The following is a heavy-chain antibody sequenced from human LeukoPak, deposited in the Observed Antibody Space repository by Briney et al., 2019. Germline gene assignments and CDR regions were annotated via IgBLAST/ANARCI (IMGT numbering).Heavy chain of an antibody. V-gene: IGHV3-30-3*01. Sequence: PGGSLRLSCAASGFTSSSYAMHWVRQAPGKGLEWVAVISYDGSNKYYADSVKGRFTISRDNSKNTLYLQMNSLRAEDTAVYYCARDYGYSYGNYYYGMDVWGQGTTVTVSS. D-gene: IGHD5-18*01. J-gene: IGHJ6*02. CDR3: ARDYGYSYGNYYYGMDV. CDR1: GFTSSSYA. CDR2: ISYDGSNK.